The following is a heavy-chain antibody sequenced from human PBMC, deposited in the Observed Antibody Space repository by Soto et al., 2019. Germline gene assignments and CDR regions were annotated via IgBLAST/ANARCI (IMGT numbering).Heavy chain of an antibody. CDR2: IDPSDSYT. Sequence: GESLKISCKGSGYSFTSYWISWVRQMPGKGLEWMGRIDPSDSYTNYSPSLQGHVTISADKSISTAYLQWSSLKASDTAMYDCAGSSTSSPHGMDVWGQGTTVTVSS. CDR3: AGSSTSSPHGMDV. V-gene: IGHV5-10-1*01. J-gene: IGHJ6*02. D-gene: IGHD2-2*01. CDR1: GYSFTSYW.